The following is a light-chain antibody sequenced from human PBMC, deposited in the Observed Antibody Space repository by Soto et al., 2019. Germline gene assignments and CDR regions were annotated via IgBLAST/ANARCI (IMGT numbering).Light chain of an antibody. V-gene: IGKV1-5*03. J-gene: IGKJ1*01. CDR3: QQYNPYSPWT. CDR2: KAS. Sequence: DIQMTQSPSTLSASVGARVTITCRASQSITGRLAWFQQNPGKAPKLLISKASSLQSGVPSRFSGSGSGTDFTLTISSLQPDDFATYYCQQYNPYSPWTFGQGTKVDIK. CDR1: QSITGR.